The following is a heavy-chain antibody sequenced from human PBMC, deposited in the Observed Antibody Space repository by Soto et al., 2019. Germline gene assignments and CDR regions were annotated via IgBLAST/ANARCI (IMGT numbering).Heavy chain of an antibody. V-gene: IGHV1-3*01. CDR2: INAGNGNT. CDR1: GYTFTSYA. CDR3: ARDLPPVRITMVRLDAFDI. J-gene: IGHJ3*02. D-gene: IGHD3-10*01. Sequence: QVQLVQSGAEVKKPGASVKVSCKASGYTFTSYAMHWVRQAPGQRLEWMGWINAGNGNTKYSQKFQGRVTITRDTAASTVYMELSSLRSEGTAVYYCARDLPPVRITMVRLDAFDIWAKGEWSPSLQ.